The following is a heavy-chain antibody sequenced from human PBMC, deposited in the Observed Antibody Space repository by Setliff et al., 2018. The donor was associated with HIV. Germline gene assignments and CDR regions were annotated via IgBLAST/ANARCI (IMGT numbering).Heavy chain of an antibody. V-gene: IGHV1-69*13. CDR3: ARTSAGARGFGLTYFYYMDV. D-gene: IGHD6-19*01. J-gene: IGHJ6*03. CDR1: GGTVTAYA. CDR2: TIPIFGTA. Sequence: SVKVSCKASGGTVTAYAISWVRQAPGQGLEWMGGTIPIFGTANYAQKFQDRLTISADESTSTAYMELSSLRSEDTAVYYCARTSAGARGFGLTYFYYMDVWGQGTTVTVSS.